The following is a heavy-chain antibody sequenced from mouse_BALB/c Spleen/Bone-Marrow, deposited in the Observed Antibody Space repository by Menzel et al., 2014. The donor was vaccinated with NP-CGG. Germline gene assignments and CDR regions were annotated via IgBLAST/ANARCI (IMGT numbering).Heavy chain of an antibody. D-gene: IGHD2-4*01. CDR1: GYAFXSYW. Sequence: QVQLQQSGAELVRPGSSVKISCKASGYAFXSYWMNWVKQRPGQGLEWIGQIYPGDGDTNYNGKFKGKATLTADKSSSTAYMQLSSLTSEDSAVYFCAREGYDYDWFAYWGQGTLVTVSA. CDR3: AREGYDYDWFAY. J-gene: IGHJ3*01. V-gene: IGHV1-80*01. CDR2: IYPGDGDT.